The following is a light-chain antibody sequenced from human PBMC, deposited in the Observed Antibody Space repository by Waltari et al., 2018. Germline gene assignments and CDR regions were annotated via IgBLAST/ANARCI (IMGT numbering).Light chain of an antibody. J-gene: IGKJ1*01. Sequence: IVLTQSPGTLSLSLGERAIVSCRTSQSVSRALAWYQQKPGQAPRLLIYCASTRATGIPDRFSGSGSGTDFSLTISRLEPDDFAVYYCQHYLRLPVTFGQGTTVEI. V-gene: IGKV3-20*01. CDR1: QSVSRA. CDR2: CAS. CDR3: QHYLRLPVT.